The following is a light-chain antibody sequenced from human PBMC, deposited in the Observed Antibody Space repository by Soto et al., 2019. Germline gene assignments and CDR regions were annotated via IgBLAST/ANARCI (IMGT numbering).Light chain of an antibody. Sequence: DIQMTQSPASLSASVGDRVTLTCRASQSIGSYLNWYQHKPGKAPKLLIYGASNLQSGVPSRFSGSGSGTDFTLTISSLQPEDFATYYCQQSDSTPPTFGQGTPLEIK. CDR1: QSIGSY. CDR2: GAS. CDR3: QQSDSTPPT. J-gene: IGKJ5*01. V-gene: IGKV1-39*01.